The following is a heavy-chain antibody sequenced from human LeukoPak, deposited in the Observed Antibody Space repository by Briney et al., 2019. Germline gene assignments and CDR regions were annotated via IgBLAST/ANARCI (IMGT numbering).Heavy chain of an antibody. J-gene: IGHJ4*02. CDR1: GFTFSNFA. CDR2: IGSGGEST. Sequence: PGGSLRLSCAAPGFTFSNFAVSWVRQPPGKGLEWVSAIGSGGESTYYADSAKGRFTISRDNSRNTLYLQMNSLRAEDTAVYYCAKGSSGWPYYFDHWGQGNLVSVSS. CDR3: AKGSSGWPYYFDH. D-gene: IGHD6-19*01. V-gene: IGHV3-23*01.